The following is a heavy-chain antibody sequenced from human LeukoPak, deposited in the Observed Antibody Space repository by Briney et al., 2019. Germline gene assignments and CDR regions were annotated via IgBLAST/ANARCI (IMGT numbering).Heavy chain of an antibody. CDR3: ARDGFRVAGTSDY. D-gene: IGHD6-19*01. Sequence: ASVKVSCKASGYMFSRYGISWVRQAPGQGLEWMGWISGYNGKTKYAQKVQGRVTMTTDTSTSTAYMELRSLRSDDTAVYYCARDGFRVAGTSDYWGQGTLVTVSS. J-gene: IGHJ4*02. V-gene: IGHV1-18*01. CDR1: GYMFSRYG. CDR2: ISGYNGKT.